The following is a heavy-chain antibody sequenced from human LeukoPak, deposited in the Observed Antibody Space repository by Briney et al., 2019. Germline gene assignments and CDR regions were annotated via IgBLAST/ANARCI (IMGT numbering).Heavy chain of an antibody. CDR1: GFTFSNAW. D-gene: IGHD3-3*01. J-gene: IGHJ4*02. CDR2: IKSKTDGGTT. V-gene: IGHV3-15*01. Sequence: GGSLRLSCAASGFTFSNAWMSWVRQAPGKGLEWVGRIKSKTDGGTTDYAAPVKDRFTISRDDSKNTLYLQMNSLKTEDTAVYYCTTDRAKLEFDYWGQGTLVTVSS. CDR3: TTDRAKLEFDY.